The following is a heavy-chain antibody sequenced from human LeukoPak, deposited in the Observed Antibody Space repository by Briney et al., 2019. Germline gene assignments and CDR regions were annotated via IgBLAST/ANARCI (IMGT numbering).Heavy chain of an antibody. CDR3: ARDLELTTSDY. CDR1: GYTFTCYY. J-gene: IGHJ4*02. Sequence: GASVKVSCKASGYTFTCYYMHWVRQAPGQGREWMGWINPNSGGTNYAQKFQGRVTMTRDTSISTAYMELSRLRSDDTAVYYCARDLELTTSDYWGQGTLVTVSS. CDR2: INPNSGGT. D-gene: IGHD4-11*01. V-gene: IGHV1-2*02.